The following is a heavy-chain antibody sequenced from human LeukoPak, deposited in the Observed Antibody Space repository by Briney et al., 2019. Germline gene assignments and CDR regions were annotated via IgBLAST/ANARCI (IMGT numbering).Heavy chain of an antibody. D-gene: IGHD3-3*01. V-gene: IGHV4-39*01. CDR2: IYYSGST. Sequence: TPSETLSLTCTVSGGSISSSRYYWGWIRQPPGKGLEWIGSIYYSGSTYYNPSLKSRVTISVDTSKNQFSLKLSSVTAADTAVYYCASPLNYDFWSGRPYYFDYWGQGTLVTVSS. J-gene: IGHJ4*02. CDR1: GGSISSSRYY. CDR3: ASPLNYDFWSGRPYYFDY.